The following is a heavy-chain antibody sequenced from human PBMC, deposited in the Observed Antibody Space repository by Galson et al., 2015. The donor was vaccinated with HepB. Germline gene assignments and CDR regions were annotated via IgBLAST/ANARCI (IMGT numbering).Heavy chain of an antibody. D-gene: IGHD1-1*01. CDR1: GYTFSSYS. CDR3: ARDTTTGPSNWGAAFDI. V-gene: IGHV3-21*01. Sequence: SCKASGYTFSSYSMNWVRQAPGKGLEWVSSISSSSSYIYYADSVKGRFTISRDNAKNSLYLQMNSLRAEDTAVYYCARDTTTGPSNWGAAFDIWGQGTMVTVSS. CDR2: ISSSSSYI. J-gene: IGHJ3*02.